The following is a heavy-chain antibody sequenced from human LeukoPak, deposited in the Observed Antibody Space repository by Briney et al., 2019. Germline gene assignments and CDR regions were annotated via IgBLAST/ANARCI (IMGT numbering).Heavy chain of an antibody. CDR3: ARIMGRDAFDI. Sequence: PSETLSLTCTVSGGSISSYYWSWIRQPPGEGLEWIGDIYYSGTTNYNPSLKSRVTISVDTSRNQFSLKLSSVTAADTAVYYCARIMGRDAFDIWGQGTMVTVSS. D-gene: IGHD2-8*01. CDR2: IYYSGTT. CDR1: GGSISSYY. V-gene: IGHV4-59*08. J-gene: IGHJ3*02.